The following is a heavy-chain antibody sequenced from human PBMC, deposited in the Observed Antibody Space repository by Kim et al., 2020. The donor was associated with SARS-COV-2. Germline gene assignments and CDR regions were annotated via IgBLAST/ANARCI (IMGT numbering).Heavy chain of an antibody. CDR3: ARLSTFIAAAGTYYYYYGMDV. J-gene: IGHJ6*02. CDR1: GYSFTNYW. CDR2: IYPGDSDT. Sequence: GESLKISCKGSGYSFTNYWIGWVRQMPGKGLEWMGIIYPGDSDTRYSPSFQGQVTISADKSISTAYLQWSSLKASDTAMYYCARLSTFIAAAGTYYYYYGMDVWGQGTTVTVS. V-gene: IGHV5-51*01. D-gene: IGHD6-13*01.